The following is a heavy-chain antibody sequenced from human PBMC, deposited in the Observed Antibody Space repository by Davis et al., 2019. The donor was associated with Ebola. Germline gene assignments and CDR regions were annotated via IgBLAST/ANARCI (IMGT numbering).Heavy chain of an antibody. CDR1: GYSFTSYW. J-gene: IGHJ6*02. D-gene: IGHD2-15*01. V-gene: IGHV5-51*01. CDR3: ARARRYCSGGSCRGYYGMDV. CDR2: IYPGDSDT. Sequence: KVSCKGSGYSFTSYWIGWVRQMPGKGLEWMGIIYPGDSDTRYSPSFQGQVTISADKSISTAYLQWSSLKASDTAMYYCARARRYCSGGSCRGYYGMDVWGQGTTVTVSS.